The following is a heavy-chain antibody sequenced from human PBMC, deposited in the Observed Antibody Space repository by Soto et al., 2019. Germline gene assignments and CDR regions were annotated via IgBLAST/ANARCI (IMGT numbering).Heavy chain of an antibody. D-gene: IGHD1-26*01. Sequence: QVQLVESGGGVVQPGRSLRLSCAASGFTFSSYGMHWVRQAPGKGLEWVAVIWYDGSNKYYADSVKGRFTISRDNSKNTLYLQMNSLRAEDTAVYYCARVRGSYYVGFDAFDIWGQGTMVTVSS. CDR2: IWYDGSNK. CDR3: ARVRGSYYVGFDAFDI. J-gene: IGHJ3*02. V-gene: IGHV3-33*01. CDR1: GFTFSSYG.